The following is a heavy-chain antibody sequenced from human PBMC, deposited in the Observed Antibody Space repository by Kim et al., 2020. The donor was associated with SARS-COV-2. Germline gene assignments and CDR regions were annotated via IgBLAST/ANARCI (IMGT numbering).Heavy chain of an antibody. CDR3: ARVSPIVRPRRCYDSSGYRTEFDP. V-gene: IGHV4-34*01. Sequence: SETLSLTCAVYGGSFSGYYWSWIRQPPGKGLEWIGEINHSGSTNYNPALKSRVTISVDTSKNQFSLKLSSVTAADTAVYYCARVSPIVRPRRCYDSSGYRTEFDPWGQGTLVTVSS. D-gene: IGHD3-22*01. CDR1: GGSFSGYY. CDR2: INHSGST. J-gene: IGHJ5*02.